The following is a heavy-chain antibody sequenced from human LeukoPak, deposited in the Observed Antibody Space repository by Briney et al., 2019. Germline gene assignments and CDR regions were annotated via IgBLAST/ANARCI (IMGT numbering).Heavy chain of an antibody. Sequence: GTSVKVSCKFAGYTLTELSMHWGRQAPGKGLEWMGGFDHEDGEAISAQKFQGRDTRTEDTSTDSAYMELSSLSSEDTAVYYCAKYRFVLVPAAIPGGGLDWGQGTLVTVSS. D-gene: IGHD2-2*02. V-gene: IGHV1-24*01. J-gene: IGHJ4*02. CDR1: GYTLTELS. CDR3: AKYRFVLVPAAIPGGGLD. CDR2: FDHEDGEA.